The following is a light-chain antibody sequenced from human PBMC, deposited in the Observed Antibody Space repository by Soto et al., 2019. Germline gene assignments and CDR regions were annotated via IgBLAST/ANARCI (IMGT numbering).Light chain of an antibody. CDR3: QSYGSSLSAL. J-gene: IGLJ3*02. CDR1: SSNIGAGYD. CDR2: GNS. V-gene: IGLV1-40*01. Sequence: QSVLTQPPSVSGAPGQRVTISCTGSSSNIGAGYDVHWYQQLPGTAPKLLIYGNSIRPSGVPDRFSGSKSGTSASLAITGLQAEDEADYYCQSYGSSLSALFGGGTKLTVL.